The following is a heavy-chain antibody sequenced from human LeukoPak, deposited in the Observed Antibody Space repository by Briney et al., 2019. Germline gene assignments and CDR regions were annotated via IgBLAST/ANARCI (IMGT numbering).Heavy chain of an antibody. CDR1: GFIFSSDD. CDR3: ARVHSSGWYRGYFDY. J-gene: IGHJ4*02. Sequence: GGSLRLSCAASGFIFSSDDMHWVRQAPGKGLEWVAVISYDGSNKYYADSVKGRFTISRDNSKNTLYLQMNSLRAEDTAVYYCARVHSSGWYRGYFDYWGQGTLVTVSS. CDR2: ISYDGSNK. D-gene: IGHD6-19*01. V-gene: IGHV3-30*19.